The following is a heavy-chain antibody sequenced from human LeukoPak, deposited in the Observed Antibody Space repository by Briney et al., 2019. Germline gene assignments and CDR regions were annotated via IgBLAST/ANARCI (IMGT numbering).Heavy chain of an antibody. CDR1: GYTFPSYF. Sequence: GALVKVSCKASGYTFPSYFTHWVRQAPGQGLEWMGIINPTGGSTTYAQKFQGRVTMTRDTSTSTVYMELSSLRSDDTAVYYCARTAARRFDYWGQGTLVTVSS. D-gene: IGHD6-6*01. J-gene: IGHJ4*02. CDR3: ARTAARRFDY. V-gene: IGHV1-46*01. CDR2: INPTGGST.